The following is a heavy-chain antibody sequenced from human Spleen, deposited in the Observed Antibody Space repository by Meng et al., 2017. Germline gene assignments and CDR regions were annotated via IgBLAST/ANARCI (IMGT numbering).Heavy chain of an antibody. V-gene: IGHV4-39*07. CDR3: ARGMWIAVAGTAKIDY. J-gene: IGHJ4*02. Sequence: QLQLQDSGPRLVKPSETLSLTCTVSGGSISSSSYYWGWIRQPPGKGLEWIGSIYYSGSTYYNPSLRSRVTISVDTSTNQFSLRLNSVTAADTAVYYCARGMWIAVAGTAKIDYWGQGTLVTVSS. D-gene: IGHD6-19*01. CDR1: GGSISSSSYY. CDR2: IYYSGST.